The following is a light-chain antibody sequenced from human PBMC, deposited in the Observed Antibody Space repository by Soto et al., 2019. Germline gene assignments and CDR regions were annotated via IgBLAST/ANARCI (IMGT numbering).Light chain of an antibody. CDR3: QQHGTT. CDR1: QSLSNSE. Sequence: EMDMTQLPGTLSLSPTEIATPSCRASQSLSNSELAWYQQKPGQAPRLLIYGASSRATGIPDRFSGSGSGTDFTLTISRLEPEDSAVYYCQQHGTTFGQGTNVDI. V-gene: IGKV3-20*01. J-gene: IGKJ1*01. CDR2: GAS.